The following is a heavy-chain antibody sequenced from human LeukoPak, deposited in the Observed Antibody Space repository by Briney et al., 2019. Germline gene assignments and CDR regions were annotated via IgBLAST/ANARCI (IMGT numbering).Heavy chain of an antibody. CDR3: AKDEYYGSGSSYFDY. CDR2: ISWNSGSI. CDR1: GFTFDDYA. V-gene: IGHV3-9*03. D-gene: IGHD3-10*01. J-gene: IGHJ4*02. Sequence: PGRSLRLSCAASGFTFDDYAMHWVRQAPGKGLEWVSGISWNSGSIGYADSVKGRFTISRDNAKNSLYLQMNSLRAEDMASYYCAKDEYYGSGSSYFDYWGQGTLVTVSS.